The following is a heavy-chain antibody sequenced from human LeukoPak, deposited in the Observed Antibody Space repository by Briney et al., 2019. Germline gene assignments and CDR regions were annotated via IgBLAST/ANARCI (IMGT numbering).Heavy chain of an antibody. D-gene: IGHD1-14*01. V-gene: IGHV3-7*01. CDR2: IKQDGSDK. CDR3: ATFSGAHHKTFDS. Sequence: GGSLRLSCAASGFIFSSYAMHWVRQAPGKGLEWVANIKQDGSDKFYVDSVNGRFTISRDNAKNSLYLQMNTLRAEDTAIYYCATFSGAHHKTFDSWGQGTLVTVSS. J-gene: IGHJ4*02. CDR1: GFIFSSYA.